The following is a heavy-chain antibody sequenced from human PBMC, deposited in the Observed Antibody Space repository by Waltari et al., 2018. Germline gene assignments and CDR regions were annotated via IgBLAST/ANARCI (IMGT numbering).Heavy chain of an antibody. D-gene: IGHD1-20*01. V-gene: IGHV3-21*01. Sequence: EVQLVESGGGLVKPGGSLRLSCAASGLTFSSYSMNWVRQAPGKGLHVVSSISGSSTYINYEDSVKGRFTSSRDNAKKSLYLQMNSLRAEDTAVYYCARDPAITAPSDYWGQGTLVTVSS. CDR2: ISGSSTYI. CDR1: GLTFSSYS. J-gene: IGHJ4*02. CDR3: ARDPAITAPSDY.